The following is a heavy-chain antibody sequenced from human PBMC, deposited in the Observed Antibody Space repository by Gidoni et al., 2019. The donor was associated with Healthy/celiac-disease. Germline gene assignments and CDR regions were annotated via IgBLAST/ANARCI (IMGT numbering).Heavy chain of an antibody. Sequence: QVPLVESWGGVVQPGRSLRLSCAASGFIFSSYAMHWVRQAPGKGLEWVAVISYDGSKKYYADSVKGRFTISRDNSKNTLYLQMNSLRAEDTAVYYCARVVGAARLRKGHIAVAGPVRDWGQGTLVTVSS. J-gene: IGHJ4*02. V-gene: IGHV3-30-3*01. CDR2: ISYDGSKK. CDR3: ARVVGAARLRKGHIAVAGPVRD. CDR1: GFIFSSYA. D-gene: IGHD6-19*01.